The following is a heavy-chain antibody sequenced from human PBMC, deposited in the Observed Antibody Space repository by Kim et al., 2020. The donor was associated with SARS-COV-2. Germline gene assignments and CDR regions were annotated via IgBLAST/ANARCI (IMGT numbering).Heavy chain of an antibody. CDR3: ARSILAAPGFGY. V-gene: IGHV3-53*01. J-gene: IGHJ4*02. CDR1: GFTVSSNY. D-gene: IGHD5-12*01. Sequence: GGSLRLSCAVSGFTVSSNYMNWVRQAPGKGLEWLSVIYSGGDTYYADSVKGRFTISRDSSNNTPYLQMNNLRAEDTALYYCARSILAAPGFGYWGQGSLVTVSS. CDR2: IYSGGDT.